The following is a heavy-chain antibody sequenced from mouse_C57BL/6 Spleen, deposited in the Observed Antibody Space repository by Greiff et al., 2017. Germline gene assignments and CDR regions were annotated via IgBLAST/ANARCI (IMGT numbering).Heavy chain of an antibody. Sequence: EVQLVESGGGLVKPGGSLKLSCAASGFTFSSYAMSWVRQTPEKRLEWVATISDGGSYTYYPDNVKCRFTISRDNAKNNLYLQMSHLKSEDTAMYYCARDMMVTTFDYWGQGTTLTVSS. J-gene: IGHJ2*01. D-gene: IGHD2-3*01. CDR1: GFTFSSYA. CDR2: ISDGGSYT. V-gene: IGHV5-4*01. CDR3: ARDMMVTTFDY.